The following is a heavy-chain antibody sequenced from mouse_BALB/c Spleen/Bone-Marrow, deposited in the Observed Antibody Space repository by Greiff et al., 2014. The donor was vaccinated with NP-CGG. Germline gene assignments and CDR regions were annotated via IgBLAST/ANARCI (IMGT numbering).Heavy chain of an antibody. D-gene: IGHD3-1*01. CDR3: ARPLGYRAYYAMDY. CDR1: GYTFTSYW. J-gene: IGHJ4*01. CDR2: INPSTGYT. V-gene: IGHV1-7*01. Sequence: QVHVKQSGAELAKPGASVKMSCKASGYTFTSYWMHWVKQRPGQGLEWIGYINPSTGYTEYNQKFKDKATLTADKSSSTAYMQLSSLTSEDSAVYYCARPLGYRAYYAMDYWGQGTSVTVSS.